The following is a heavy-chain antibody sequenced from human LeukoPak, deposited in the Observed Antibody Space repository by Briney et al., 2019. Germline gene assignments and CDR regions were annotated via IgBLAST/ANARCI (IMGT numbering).Heavy chain of an antibody. Sequence: ASVKVSCKASGYTFTSYGISWVRQAPGQGLEWMGWISAYNGNTNYAQKLQGRVTTTTDTSTSTAYMELRSLRSDDTAVYYCARATYYDFWSGPRWFDYWGQGTLVTVSS. D-gene: IGHD3-3*01. V-gene: IGHV1-18*01. CDR3: ARATYYDFWSGPRWFDY. CDR2: ISAYNGNT. CDR1: GYTFTSYG. J-gene: IGHJ4*02.